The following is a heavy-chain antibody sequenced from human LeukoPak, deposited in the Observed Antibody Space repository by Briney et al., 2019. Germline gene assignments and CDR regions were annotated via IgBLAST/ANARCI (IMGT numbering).Heavy chain of an antibody. CDR2: IKSKTDGGTT. D-gene: IGHD1-14*01. CDR1: GFTFSNAW. V-gene: IGHV3-15*01. Sequence: GGSLTLSCAASGFTFSNAWMSWVRQAPGKGLEWVGRIKSKTDGGTTDYAAPVRGRFTISRDDSKNTLYLQMNSLKTEDTAVYYCTTDKYNRLGFDYWGQGTLVTVSS. CDR3: TTDKYNRLGFDY. J-gene: IGHJ4*02.